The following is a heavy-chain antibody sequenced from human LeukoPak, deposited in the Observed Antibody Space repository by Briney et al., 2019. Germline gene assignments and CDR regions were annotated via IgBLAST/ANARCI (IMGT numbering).Heavy chain of an antibody. V-gene: IGHV3-48*03. J-gene: IGHJ4*02. Sequence: PGGSLRLSCEDSGFTFRSYEMNWVRQAPGKGLEWIAYLSSSGSAFSYADSVKGRFTIARDNAKNSVYLEMNSLRADDTAVYYCARSAQLMKGVVEVTALDDWGQGTLVTVSS. CDR2: LSSSGSAF. CDR1: GFTFRSYE. D-gene: IGHD3-3*01. CDR3: ARSAQLMKGVVEVTALDD.